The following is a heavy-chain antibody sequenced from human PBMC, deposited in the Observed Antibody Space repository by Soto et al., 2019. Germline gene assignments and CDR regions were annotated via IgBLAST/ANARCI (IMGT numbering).Heavy chain of an antibody. CDR1: GGSISSGDYY. V-gene: IGHV4-30-4*01. Sequence: QVQLQESGPGLVKPSQTLSLTCTVSGGSISSGDYYWSWIRQPPGKGLEWIGYIHYSGSTYYNPSLKGRVTISVDTPKDQFSLNLSSGTAADTAVYYCARKSDVSGYWGQGTLVTVSS. CDR3: ARKSDVSGY. D-gene: IGHD6-19*01. J-gene: IGHJ4*02. CDR2: IHYSGST.